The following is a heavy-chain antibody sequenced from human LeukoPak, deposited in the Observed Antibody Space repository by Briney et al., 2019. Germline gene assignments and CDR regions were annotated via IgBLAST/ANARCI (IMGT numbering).Heavy chain of an antibody. CDR1: GYSFSSYW. CDR2: IYPADSDT. D-gene: IGHD3-22*01. J-gene: IGHJ4*02. CDR3: ARHYYVSSGLPSLFDY. V-gene: IGHV5-51*01. Sequence: GESLKISCKGSGYSFSSYWIGWVRQMPGKGLEWMGIIYPADSDTRYSPSFQGQVTISADKSISTAYLQWSSLKASDTAMYYCARHYYVSSGLPSLFDYWGQGTLVTVSS.